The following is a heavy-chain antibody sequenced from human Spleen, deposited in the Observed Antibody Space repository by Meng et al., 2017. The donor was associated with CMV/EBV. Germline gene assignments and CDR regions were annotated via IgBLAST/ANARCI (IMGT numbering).Heavy chain of an antibody. J-gene: IGHJ4*02. CDR2: IYYSGST. Sequence: SETLSLTCSVTGGSISSSSHYWGWIRQPPGKGLEWIASIYYSGSTYYNPSLRSRVTISVDTSKNQFSLKLSSVTAADTAVYYCARGGYPYYFDYWGQGTLVTVSS. D-gene: IGHD3-16*02. CDR3: ARGGYPYYFDY. CDR1: GGSISSSSHY. V-gene: IGHV4-39*07.